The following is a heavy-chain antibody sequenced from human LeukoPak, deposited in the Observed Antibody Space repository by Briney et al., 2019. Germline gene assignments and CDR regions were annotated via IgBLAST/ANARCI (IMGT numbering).Heavy chain of an antibody. Sequence: GGSLRLSCAASGFSFSHYVMHWVRQAPGKGLEWVAVILYDVSTKYYADSVKGRFTISRDNSKNTLYLQMNSLRTEDTAVYYCARDGTYESSGYRHNYYNMDVWGKGTTVTVSS. V-gene: IGHV3-30*04. D-gene: IGHD3-22*01. CDR1: GFSFSHYV. J-gene: IGHJ6*03. CDR2: ILYDVSTK. CDR3: ARDGTYESSGYRHNYYNMDV.